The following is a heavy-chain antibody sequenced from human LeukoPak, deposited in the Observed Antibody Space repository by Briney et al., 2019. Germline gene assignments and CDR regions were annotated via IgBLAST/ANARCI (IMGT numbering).Heavy chain of an antibody. CDR3: AKDIGPGGSYNAFDI. Sequence: GGSLRLSCAASGFTFSNYAMSWVRQAPGKGLEWVSGISWNSGSIGYADSVKGRFTISRDNAKNSLYLQMNSLRAEDTALYYCAKDIGPGGSYNAFDIWGQGTMVTVSS. CDR2: ISWNSGSI. D-gene: IGHD1-26*01. J-gene: IGHJ3*02. V-gene: IGHV3-9*01. CDR1: GFTFSNYA.